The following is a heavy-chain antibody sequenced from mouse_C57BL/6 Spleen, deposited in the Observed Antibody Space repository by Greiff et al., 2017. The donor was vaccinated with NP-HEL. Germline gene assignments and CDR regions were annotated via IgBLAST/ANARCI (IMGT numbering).Heavy chain of an antibody. CDR3: ANYYGSSYWFAY. V-gene: IGHV1-55*01. J-gene: IGHJ3*01. Sequence: QVQLQQSGAELVKPGASVKMSCKASGYTFTSYWITWVKQRPGQGLEWIGDIYPGSGSTNYNEKFKSKATLTVDTSSSTAYMQLSSLTSEDSAVYYCANYYGSSYWFAYWGQGTLVTVSA. D-gene: IGHD1-1*01. CDR2: IYPGSGST. CDR1: GYTFTSYW.